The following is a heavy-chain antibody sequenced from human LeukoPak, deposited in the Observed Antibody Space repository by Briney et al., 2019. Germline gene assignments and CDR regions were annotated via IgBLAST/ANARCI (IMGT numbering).Heavy chain of an antibody. V-gene: IGHV4-59*08. Sequence: SETLSLTCSVSGGFNTHYYWTWIRQPPGKGLEWIGYIYYSGSTNYNPSLKSRVTISIDTSKNQFSLKLSSVTAADTAVYYCARYSGTYFYFQHWGQGTLVTVSS. CDR3: ARYSGTYFYFQH. CDR1: GGFNTHYY. CDR2: IYYSGST. J-gene: IGHJ1*01. D-gene: IGHD1-26*01.